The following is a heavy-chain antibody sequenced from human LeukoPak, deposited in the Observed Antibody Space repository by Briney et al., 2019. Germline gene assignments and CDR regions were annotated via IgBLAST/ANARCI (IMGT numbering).Heavy chain of an antibody. J-gene: IGHJ4*02. CDR2: IYHSGST. CDR3: ARVGRIQLWLLDY. V-gene: IGHV4-38-2*02. D-gene: IGHD5-18*01. Sequence: SETLSLTCTVSGYSISSGYYWGWIRQPPGKGLEWIGSIYHSGSTYYNPSLKSRVTISVDTSKNQFSLKLSSVTAADTAVYYCARVGRIQLWLLDYWGQGTMVTVSS. CDR1: GYSISSGYY.